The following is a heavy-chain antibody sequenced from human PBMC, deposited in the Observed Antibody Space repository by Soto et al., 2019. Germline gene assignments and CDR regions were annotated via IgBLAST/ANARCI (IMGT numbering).Heavy chain of an antibody. CDR3: ARGAGISPSHYYDGMDV. Sequence: PGESLKISCKGSGYSFTSYWISWVRKMPGKGLEWMGRIDPSDSYTKYSPSFQGHVTISADKSISTAYLQWSSLKASDTAMYYCARGAGISPSHYYDGMDVWGQGTTVSVS. CDR2: IDPSDSYT. D-gene: IGHD6-19*01. CDR1: GYSFTSYW. J-gene: IGHJ6*02. V-gene: IGHV5-10-1*01.